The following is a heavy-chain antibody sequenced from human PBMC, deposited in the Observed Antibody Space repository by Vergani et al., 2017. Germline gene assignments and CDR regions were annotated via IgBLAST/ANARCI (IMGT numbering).Heavy chain of an antibody. D-gene: IGHD3-10*01. Sequence: QVQLQESGPGLVKPSETLSLTCAVSGYSISSGYYWGWIRQPPGKGLECIGSIYHSGSTYYNPSLKSRVTISVDTSKNQFSLKLSSVTAADTAVYYCARQGAPDGSGSYRDYYYGMDVWGQGTTVTVSS. CDR2: IYHSGST. CDR1: GYSISSGYY. CDR3: ARQGAPDGSGSYRDYYYGMDV. J-gene: IGHJ6*02. V-gene: IGHV4-38-2*01.